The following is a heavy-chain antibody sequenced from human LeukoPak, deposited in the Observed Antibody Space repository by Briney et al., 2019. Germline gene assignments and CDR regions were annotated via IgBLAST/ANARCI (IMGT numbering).Heavy chain of an antibody. Sequence: GGSLRLSCAASGFTFSSYGMHWVRQAPGKGLEWVAVISYDGSNKYYADSVKGRFTISRDNSKNTLYLQMNSLRAEDTAVYYCAKDVGSSWVFDYWGQGTLVTVSS. CDR1: GFTFSSYG. J-gene: IGHJ4*02. CDR2: ISYDGSNK. V-gene: IGHV3-30*18. CDR3: AKDVGSSWVFDY. D-gene: IGHD6-13*01.